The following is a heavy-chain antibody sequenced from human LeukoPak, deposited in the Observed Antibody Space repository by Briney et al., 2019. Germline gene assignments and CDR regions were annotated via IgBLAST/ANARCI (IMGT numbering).Heavy chain of an antibody. V-gene: IGHV1-69*05. J-gene: IGHJ4*02. D-gene: IGHD3-3*01. CDR2: IIPIFGTA. CDR1: GYTFTGYY. CDR3: AARYYDFWSGYYTGDY. Sequence: GASVKVSCKASGYTFTGYYMHWVRQAPRQGLEWMGRIIPIFGTANYAQTFQGRVTITTDESTSTAYMELSSLRSEDTAVYYCAARYYDFWSGYYTGDYWGQGTLVTVSS.